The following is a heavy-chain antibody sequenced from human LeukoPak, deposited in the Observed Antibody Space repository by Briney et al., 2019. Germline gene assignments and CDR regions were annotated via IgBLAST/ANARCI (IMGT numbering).Heavy chain of an antibody. D-gene: IGHD3-22*01. V-gene: IGHV3-11*01. Sequence: GGSLRLSCAASGFTFSDYYMSWIRQAPGKGLEWVSYISSSGCTIYYADSVKGRFTISRDNAKNSLYLQMNSLRAEDTAVYYCARDNDYYDSSGYYDYWGQGTLVTVSS. CDR2: ISSSGCTI. CDR1: GFTFSDYY. J-gene: IGHJ4*02. CDR3: ARDNDYYDSSGYYDY.